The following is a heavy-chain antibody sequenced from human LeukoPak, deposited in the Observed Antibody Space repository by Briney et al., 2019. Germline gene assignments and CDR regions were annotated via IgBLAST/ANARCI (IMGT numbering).Heavy chain of an antibody. CDR1: GGTFSSYA. CDR2: IIPIFGTA. J-gene: IGHJ3*02. V-gene: IGHV1-69*01. CDR3: ARDPEWVGATLDAFDI. Sequence: SVNVSCKASGGTFSSYAISWVRQAPGQGLEWMGGIIPIFGTANYAQKFQGRVTITADESTSTAYMELSSLRSEDTAVYYCARDPEWVGATLDAFDIWGQGTMVTVSS. D-gene: IGHD1-26*01.